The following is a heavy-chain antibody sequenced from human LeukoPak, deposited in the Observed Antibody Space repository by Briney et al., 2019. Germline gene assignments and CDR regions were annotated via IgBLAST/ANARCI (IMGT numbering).Heavy chain of an antibody. V-gene: IGHV1-18*01. D-gene: IGHD1-26*01. J-gene: IGHJ6*03. CDR1: GYTFTSYG. CDR2: ISAYNGNT. Sequence: ASVKVSCKASGYTFTSYGISWVRQAPGQGLEWMGWISAYNGNTNYAQKLQGRVTMTTDTSTSTAYMELRSLRSDDTAVYYCARQWELYYYYYMDVWGKGTTVTVSS. CDR3: ARQWELYYYYYMDV.